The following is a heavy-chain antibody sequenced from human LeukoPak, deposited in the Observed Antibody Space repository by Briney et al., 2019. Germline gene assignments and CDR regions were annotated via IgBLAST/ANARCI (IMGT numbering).Heavy chain of an antibody. Sequence: GASVKVSCKASGYTFTSYAMNWVRQAPGQGLEWMGWINTNTGNPTYAQGFTGRFVFSLDTSVSTAYLQISSLKAEDTAVYYCARDTQGIAVAGPDYWGQGTLVTVSS. CDR2: INTNTGNP. CDR1: GYTFTSYA. D-gene: IGHD6-19*01. V-gene: IGHV7-4-1*02. J-gene: IGHJ4*02. CDR3: ARDTQGIAVAGPDY.